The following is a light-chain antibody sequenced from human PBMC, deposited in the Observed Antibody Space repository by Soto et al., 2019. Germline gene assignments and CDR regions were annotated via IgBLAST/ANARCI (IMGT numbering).Light chain of an antibody. Sequence: QSVLTQSSSASASLGSSVTLTCTLSSGHSSYIIAWHQQQPGKAPRYLMKLEGSGSYNKGSGVPDRFSSSSSGADRYLTISHVQLEDEADYYCETWDSNTRVFGGGTKVTVL. J-gene: IGLJ2*01. CDR1: SGHSSYI. V-gene: IGLV4-60*02. CDR3: ETWDSNTRV. CDR2: LEGSGSY.